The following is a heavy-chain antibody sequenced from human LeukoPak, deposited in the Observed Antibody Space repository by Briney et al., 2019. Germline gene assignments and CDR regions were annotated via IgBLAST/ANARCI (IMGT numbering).Heavy chain of an antibody. CDR2: MNPNSGNT. CDR3: ARGPGYYDSSGSDAFDI. CDR1: GYTFTSYD. V-gene: IGHV1-8*01. D-gene: IGHD3-22*01. J-gene: IGHJ3*02. Sequence: GASVKVSCKASGYTFTSYDINWVRQATGQGLEWMGWMNPNSGNTGYAQKFQGRVTMTRNTSISTAYMELSSLRSEDTAVYYCARGPGYYDSSGSDAFDIWGQGTMVTVSS.